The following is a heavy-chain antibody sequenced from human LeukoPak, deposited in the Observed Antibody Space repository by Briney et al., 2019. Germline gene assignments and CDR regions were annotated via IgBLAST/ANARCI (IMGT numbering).Heavy chain of an antibody. CDR3: ARRRGSGRFNY. CDR1: GYNFDSYW. CDR2: IYPGDSDT. V-gene: IGHV5-51*01. Sequence: GESLEISCKGSGYNFDSYWIVWVRQMPGKGLEWMGIIYPGDSDTRYSPSFQGQVTISADKSISTAYLQWSSPKASDTAMYYCARRRGSGRFNYWGQGTLVTVSS. J-gene: IGHJ4*02. D-gene: IGHD3-10*01.